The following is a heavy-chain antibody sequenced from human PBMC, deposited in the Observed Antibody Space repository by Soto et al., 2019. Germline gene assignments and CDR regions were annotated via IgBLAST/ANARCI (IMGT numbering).Heavy chain of an antibody. J-gene: IGHJ5*02. V-gene: IGHV3-23*01. CDR1: GFTFSSYA. Sequence: EVQLLESGGGLVQPGGSLRLSCAASGFTFSSYAMTWVRQAPGKGLEWVSTISGSGGSTNYAGSVKGRFTISRDNSKNTLYLQMNSLRAEHTAVYYCAKDRESLSNWFVHWGQGTLGTVSS. CDR3: AKDRESLSNWFVH. CDR2: ISGSGGST.